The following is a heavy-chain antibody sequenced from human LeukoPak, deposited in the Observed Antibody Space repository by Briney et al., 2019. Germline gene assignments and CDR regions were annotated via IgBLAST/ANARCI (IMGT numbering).Heavy chain of an antibody. J-gene: IGHJ4*02. CDR3: VKDFGRIRGTPDS. D-gene: IGHD1-26*01. V-gene: IGHV3-64D*06. CDR1: GFVFTIYT. Sequence: PGGSLRLSCSASGFVFTIYTMYWVRQAPGKGPGYVSTISGSGNGFSIYYADSVKGRFTISRDDSKSILYLQMNGLRSEDTAVYYCVKDFGRIRGTPDSWGQGTLVTVPS. CDR2: ISGSGNGFSI.